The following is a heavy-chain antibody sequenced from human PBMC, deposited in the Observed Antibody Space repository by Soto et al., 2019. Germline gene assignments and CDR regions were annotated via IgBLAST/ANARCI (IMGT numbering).Heavy chain of an antibody. Sequence: HPGGSLRLSCAASGFTFSSYAMSWVRQAPGKGLEWVSAISGSGGSTYYADSVKGRFTISRDNSKNTLYLQMNSLRAEDTAVYYCAKLAVGRMVYAIMGSSDYYGMDVWGQGTTVTVSS. V-gene: IGHV3-23*01. CDR2: ISGSGGST. CDR3: AKLAVGRMVYAIMGSSDYYGMDV. CDR1: GFTFSSYA. J-gene: IGHJ6*02. D-gene: IGHD2-8*01.